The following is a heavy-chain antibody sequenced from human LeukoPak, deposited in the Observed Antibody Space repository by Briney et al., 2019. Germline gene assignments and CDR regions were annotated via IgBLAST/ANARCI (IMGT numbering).Heavy chain of an antibody. D-gene: IGHD3-16*01. CDR1: GGSISSSSYY. Sequence: SETLSLTCTVSGGSISSSSYYWGWIRQPPGKGLEWIGSIYTSGSTYYNPSLKSRVTISVDTSKNQFSLKLSSVTAADTAVYYCAIMWVTFYMDVWGKGTTVTVSS. CDR3: AIMWVTFYMDV. J-gene: IGHJ6*03. V-gene: IGHV4-39*01. CDR2: IYTSGST.